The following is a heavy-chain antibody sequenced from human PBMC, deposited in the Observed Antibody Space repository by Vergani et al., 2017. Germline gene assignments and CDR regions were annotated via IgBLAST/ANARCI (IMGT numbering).Heavy chain of an antibody. CDR3: AKPTIFGVAADAFDI. D-gene: IGHD3-3*01. V-gene: IGHV3-30-3*02. Sequence: VQLVESGGGLVKPGGSLRLSCAASGFTFSSYAMHWVRQAPGKGLEWVAVISYDGSNKYYADSVKGRFTISRDNSKNTLYLQMNSLRAEDTAVYYCAKPTIFGVAADAFDIWGQGTMVTVSS. J-gene: IGHJ3*02. CDR1: GFTFSSYA. CDR2: ISYDGSNK.